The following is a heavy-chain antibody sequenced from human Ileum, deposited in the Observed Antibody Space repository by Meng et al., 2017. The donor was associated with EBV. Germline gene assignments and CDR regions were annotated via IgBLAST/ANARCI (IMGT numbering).Heavy chain of an antibody. CDR1: GDSVGGRNW. V-gene: IGHV4-4*02. J-gene: IGHJ4*02. Sequence: VELQEAGRGLVKPSGTLALTCAVAGDSVGGRNWWCWGRKPPGKWLEWMGEVYHDGATNYHPSLKSRVTISLDKSKNEVNLHLNSLTAADTAVYFCARSSPIVRGLDYWGQGTLVTVSS. CDR3: ARSSPIVRGLDY. CDR2: VYHDGAT. D-gene: IGHD3-10*01.